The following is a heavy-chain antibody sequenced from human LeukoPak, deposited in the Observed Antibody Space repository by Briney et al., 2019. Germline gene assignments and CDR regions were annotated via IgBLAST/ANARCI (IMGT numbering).Heavy chain of an antibody. Sequence: GGSLRLSCAVSGFIFSSYAMSWVRQAPGKGLEWVSAITGSGVSTHYADSVKGRFTISRDNSKDSLYLQMSSLRAEDTAVYYCAKDSGYTYGLSPYYFDCWGQGTLVTVSA. D-gene: IGHD5-18*01. V-gene: IGHV3-23*01. J-gene: IGHJ4*02. CDR3: AKDSGYTYGLSPYYFDC. CDR1: GFIFSSYA. CDR2: ITGSGVST.